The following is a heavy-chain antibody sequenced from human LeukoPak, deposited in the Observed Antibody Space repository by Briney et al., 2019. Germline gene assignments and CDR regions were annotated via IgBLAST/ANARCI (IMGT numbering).Heavy chain of an antibody. CDR2: ISSSSSYI. J-gene: IGHJ4*02. V-gene: IGHV3-21*01. CDR1: GFTFSDFG. CDR3: ARDYYDSSGYPNFDY. Sequence: GGSLRLSCAASGFTFSDFGMHWVRQAPGKGLEWVSSISSSSSYIYYADSVKGRFTISRDNAKNSLYLQMNSLRAEDTAVYYCARDYYDSSGYPNFDYWGQGTLVTVSS. D-gene: IGHD3-22*01.